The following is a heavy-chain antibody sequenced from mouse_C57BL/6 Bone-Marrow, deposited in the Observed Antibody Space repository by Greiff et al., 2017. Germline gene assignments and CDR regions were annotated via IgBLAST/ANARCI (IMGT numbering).Heavy chain of an antibody. Sequence: EVQGVESGGGLVKPGGSLKLSCAASGFTFSSYAMSWVRQTPEKRLEWVATISDGGSYTYYPDNVKGRFTISRDNAKNNLYLQMSHLKTEDTAMYYCARGGCTTVVATDYWGQGTTLTVSS. CDR3: ARGGCTTVVATDY. D-gene: IGHD1-1*01. CDR1: GFTFSSYA. V-gene: IGHV5-4*01. J-gene: IGHJ2*01. CDR2: ISDGGSYT.